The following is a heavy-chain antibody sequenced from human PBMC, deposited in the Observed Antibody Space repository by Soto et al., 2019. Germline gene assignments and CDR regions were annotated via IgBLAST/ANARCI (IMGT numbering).Heavy chain of an antibody. V-gene: IGHV4-59*02. Sequence: PSETLSLTCSFSYFSVTSYYWNWVRRPAGKGLEWIGYVHYTGRHYYNPFLTTRVTMSVDTSKNSFSLNLASLTAADTALYFCARWEETMKAFDIWGQGTMVTVSS. J-gene: IGHJ3*02. CDR3: ARWEETMKAFDI. CDR1: YFSVTSYY. D-gene: IGHD3-22*01. CDR2: VHYTGRH.